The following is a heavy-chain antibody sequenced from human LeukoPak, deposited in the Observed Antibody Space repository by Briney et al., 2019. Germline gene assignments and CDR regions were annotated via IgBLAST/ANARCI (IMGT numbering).Heavy chain of an antibody. J-gene: IGHJ3*02. V-gene: IGHV4-34*01. D-gene: IGHD3-10*01. CDR1: GGSFSGYY. CDR3: ARGVTYYYGSGRYYSRKDAFDI. CDR2: INHSGST. Sequence: PSETLSLTCAVYGGSFSGYYWSWIRQPPGKGLEWIGEINHSGSTNYNPSLKSRVTISVDTSKNQFPLKLGSVTAADTAVYYCARGVTYYYGSGRYYSRKDAFDIWGQGTMVTVSS.